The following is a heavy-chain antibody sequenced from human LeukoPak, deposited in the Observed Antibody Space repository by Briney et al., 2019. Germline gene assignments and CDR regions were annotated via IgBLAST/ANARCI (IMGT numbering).Heavy chain of an antibody. CDR3: ARDSEGGFDY. D-gene: IGHD1-26*01. CDR2: IWYDGSNK. Sequence: GGSLSLSCAASGFTVSTIYMTWVRQAPGKGLEWVAVIWYDGSNKYYADSVKGRFTISRDNSKNTLYLQMNSLRAEDTAVYYCARDSEGGFDYWGQGTLVTVSS. V-gene: IGHV3-33*08. CDR1: GFTVSTIY. J-gene: IGHJ4*02.